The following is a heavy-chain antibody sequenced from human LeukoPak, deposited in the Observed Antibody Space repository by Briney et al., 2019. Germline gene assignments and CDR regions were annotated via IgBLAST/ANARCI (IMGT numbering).Heavy chain of an antibody. J-gene: IGHJ3*02. V-gene: IGHV3-9*01. Sequence: GRSLRLSCAASGFTFDDYAMHWVRQAPGKGLEWVSGNSWNSGSIGYADSVKGRFTISRDNAKNSLYLQMNSLRAEDTAVYYCAKQWQSVVTDAFDIWGQGTMVTVSS. CDR1: GFTFDDYA. CDR2: NSWNSGSI. CDR3: AKQWQSVVTDAFDI. D-gene: IGHD2-21*02.